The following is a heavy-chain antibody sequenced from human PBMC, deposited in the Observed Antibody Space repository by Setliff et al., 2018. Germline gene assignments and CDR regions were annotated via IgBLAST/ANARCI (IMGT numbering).Heavy chain of an antibody. D-gene: IGHD3-16*02. V-gene: IGHV4-4*02. CDR3: ANGVWGSYRYTDAFDI. J-gene: IGHJ3*02. CDR1: GGSISSGNW. Sequence: ETLSLTCAVSGGSISSGNWWSWVRQTPGKGLEWIGEINHSGKTNHKPSLKSRVTMSVDKSKNQFSLKLSSVTAADTAVYYCANGVWGSYRYTDAFDIWGQGTMVTVSS. CDR2: INHSGKT.